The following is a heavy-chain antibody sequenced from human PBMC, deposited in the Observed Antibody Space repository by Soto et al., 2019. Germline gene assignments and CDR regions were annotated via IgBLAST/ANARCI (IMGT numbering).Heavy chain of an antibody. Sequence: QVQLVHSGAEVKKPGASVKVSCKASGYTFINYYMHWVRQAPGQGLEWMGLVNPYDNRTRYAHNFQGRVTMTSDTSTRTIFMELTSLRSEDTAVYYCARAARGIVGVLEYWGQGSLVTVSS. J-gene: IGHJ4*02. CDR2: VNPYDNRT. CDR3: ARAARGIVGVLEY. D-gene: IGHD3-10*01. CDR1: GYTFINYY. V-gene: IGHV1-46*03.